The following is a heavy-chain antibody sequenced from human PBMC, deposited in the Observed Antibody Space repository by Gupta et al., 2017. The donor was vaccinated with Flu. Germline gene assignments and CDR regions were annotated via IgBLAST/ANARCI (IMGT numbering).Heavy chain of an antibody. J-gene: IGHJ4*02. CDR3: AKDRVVVPAARFDY. V-gene: IGHV3-23*01. D-gene: IGHD2-2*01. CDR1: GFTFSSYA. Sequence: EVQLLESGGGLVQPGGSLRLSCAASGFTFSSYAMSWVLQAPGKGLEWVSAIRGSGGSTYSADSVKGRFTISRDNSKNTLYLQMNSLRAEDTAVYYCAKDRVVVPAARFDYWGQGTLVTVSS. CDR2: IRGSGGST.